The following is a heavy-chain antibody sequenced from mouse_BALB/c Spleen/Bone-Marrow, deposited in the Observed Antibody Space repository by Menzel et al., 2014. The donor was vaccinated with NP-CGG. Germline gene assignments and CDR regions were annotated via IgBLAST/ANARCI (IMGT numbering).Heavy chain of an antibody. Sequence: EVQGVESGPDLVKPGASLKISCKAYGYSFTGYYMYWLKQSHGKSLEWIGRVNPNNGGTTYNQKFKDKAILTVDKSSTIAYMELRSLTSEDSAVYYCARDAMDYWGQGTSVTVSS. CDR1: GYSFTGYY. CDR3: ARDAMDY. CDR2: VNPNNGGT. J-gene: IGHJ4*01. V-gene: IGHV1-18*01.